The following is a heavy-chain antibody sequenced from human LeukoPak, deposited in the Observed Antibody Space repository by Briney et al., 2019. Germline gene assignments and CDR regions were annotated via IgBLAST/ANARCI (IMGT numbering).Heavy chain of an antibody. D-gene: IGHD5-18*01. Sequence: SETLSLTCIVSGSSISNYYWSWIRQPAGKGLEWIGRIYSSGSTNYNPSLKSRVTISVDTSKNQFSLKLSSVTAADTAVYYCARGSRYSYGYDKYYYYYYMDVWGKGTTVTVSS. CDR3: ARGSRYSYGYDKYYYYYYMDV. V-gene: IGHV4-4*07. J-gene: IGHJ6*03. CDR1: GSSISNYY. CDR2: IYSSGST.